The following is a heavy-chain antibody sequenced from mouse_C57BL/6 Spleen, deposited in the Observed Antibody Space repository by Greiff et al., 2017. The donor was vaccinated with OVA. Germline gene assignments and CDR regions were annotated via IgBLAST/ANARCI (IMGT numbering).Heavy chain of an antibody. CDR1: GYSITSDY. CDR3: ARSSYDGTGYWYFDV. Sequence: EVKLQESGPGLAKPSQTLSLTCSVTGYSITSDYWNWIRKFPGNKLEYMGYISYSGSTYYNPSLKSRISITRDTSKNQYYLQLNSVTTEDTATYYCARSSYDGTGYWYFDVWGTGTTVTVSS. D-gene: IGHD2-3*01. V-gene: IGHV3-8*01. CDR2: ISYSGST. J-gene: IGHJ1*03.